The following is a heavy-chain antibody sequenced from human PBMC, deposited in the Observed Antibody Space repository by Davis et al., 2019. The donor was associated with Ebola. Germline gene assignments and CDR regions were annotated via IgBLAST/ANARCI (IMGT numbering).Heavy chain of an antibody. CDR2: IIPIFGTA. CDR3: ARGHDSTYGMDV. V-gene: IGHV1-69*06. CDR1: GGTFSSYA. D-gene: IGHD2-21*02. Sequence: SVKVSCKASGGTFSSYAISWVRQAPGQGLEWMGGIIPIFGTANYAQKFQGRVTITADKSTSTAYMELSSLRSEDTAVYYCARGHDSTYGMDVWGQGTTVTVSS. J-gene: IGHJ6*02.